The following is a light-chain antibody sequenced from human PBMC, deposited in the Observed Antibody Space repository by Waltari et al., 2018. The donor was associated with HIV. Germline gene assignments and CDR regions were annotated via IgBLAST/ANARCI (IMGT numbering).Light chain of an antibody. CDR2: AAS. V-gene: IGKV1-39*01. CDR3: QQTYGSPRT. CDR1: QNIGSY. Sequence: DIPMTQSPSSLSASIGDSVTITCRTSQNIGSYLNWFQQKSDKAPKLLIYAASILQSGVPSRFSGSGSGTEFTITINNLQPEDFATYFCQQTYGSPRTFGQGTKLDI. J-gene: IGKJ2*01.